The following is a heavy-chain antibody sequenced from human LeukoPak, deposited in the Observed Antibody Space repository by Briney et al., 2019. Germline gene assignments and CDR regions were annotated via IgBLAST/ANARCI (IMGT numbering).Heavy chain of an antibody. CDR2: IDKHGNS. V-gene: IGHV4-31*11. CDR3: AREERLRGTDWFDS. Sequence: PSETPSLTCAVSGASISSGDYYWNWIRQHPGKGLEWIGYIDKHGNSDNNPSLQSRVTISIDTSKNEFSMKLTSVTVADTAVYYCAREERLRGTDWFDSWGQGTLVTVSS. D-gene: IGHD4-17*01. CDR1: GASISSGDYY. J-gene: IGHJ5*01.